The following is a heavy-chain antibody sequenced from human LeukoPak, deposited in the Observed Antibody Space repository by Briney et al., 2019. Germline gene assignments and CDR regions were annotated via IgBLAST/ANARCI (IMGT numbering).Heavy chain of an antibody. V-gene: IGHV4-39*01. J-gene: IGHJ3*01. CDR1: GDSITSSSHY. CDR3: ARHPGIAVAGDAFDF. D-gene: IGHD6-19*01. CDR2: FSYSGST. Sequence: SETLSLTCTVSGDSITSSSHYWGWIRQPPGKGLEWIGNFSYSGSTYDNPSLKSRVTISVDRSKNQFSLRLSSVTAADTAVYYCARHPGIAVAGDAFDFWGPGKVVTVSS.